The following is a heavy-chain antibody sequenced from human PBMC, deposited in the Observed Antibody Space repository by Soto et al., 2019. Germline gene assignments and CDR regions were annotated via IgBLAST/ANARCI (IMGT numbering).Heavy chain of an antibody. Sequence: QVQLVQSGGEVKKPGAAVKVSCKASGYTFTTLGIGWVRQAPGQGLEWMGWISAYSGNTEYPEKLQGRVTRSIDTSPSTTYMALRSLRSDDTAVYYCAMAICSGGSCDLDYWGQGALVTVSS. CDR1: GYTFTTLG. CDR2: ISAYSGNT. V-gene: IGHV1-18*01. J-gene: IGHJ4*02. CDR3: AMAICSGGSCDLDY. D-gene: IGHD2-15*01.